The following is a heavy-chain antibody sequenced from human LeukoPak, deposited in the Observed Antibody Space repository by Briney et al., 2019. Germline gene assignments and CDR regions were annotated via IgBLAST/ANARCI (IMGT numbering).Heavy chain of an antibody. CDR3: AKEPGNSGAVEYYFDC. CDR2: ISGSGGTT. D-gene: IGHD4-23*01. V-gene: IGHV3-23*01. J-gene: IGHJ4*02. Sequence: GGSLRLSCAASGFTFSSYGMHWVRQAPGKGLEWVSAISGSGGTTYYADSVKGRFTISRDNSKNTLYLQMNSLRAEDTAVYHCAKEPGNSGAVEYYFDCWGQGTLVTVSS. CDR1: GFTFSSYG.